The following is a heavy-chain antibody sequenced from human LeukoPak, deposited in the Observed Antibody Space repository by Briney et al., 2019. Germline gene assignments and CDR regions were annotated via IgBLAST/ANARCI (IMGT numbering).Heavy chain of an antibody. CDR1: GGSISSYY. CDR2: IYTSGST. D-gene: IGHD3-22*01. CDR3: ATSIKEYYYDSSGYYPGAFDI. V-gene: IGHV4-4*07. Sequence: PSETLSLTCTVSGGSISSYYWSWIRQPAGKGLEWIGRIYTSGSTNYNPSLKSRVTMSVDTSKNQFSLKLSSVTAADTAVYYCATSIKEYYYDSSGYYPGAFDIWGQGTMVTVSS. J-gene: IGHJ3*02.